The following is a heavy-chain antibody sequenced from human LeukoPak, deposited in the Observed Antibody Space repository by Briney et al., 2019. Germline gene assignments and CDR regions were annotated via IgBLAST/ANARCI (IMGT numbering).Heavy chain of an antibody. D-gene: IGHD6-19*01. Sequence: GASVKVSCKASGGTFSSYAISWVRQAPGQGLEWMGGIIPIFGTANYAQKFQGRVTITADESTSTAYMELSSLRSEDTAVYYCAGRAVANDAFDIWGQGTMVTVSS. J-gene: IGHJ3*02. CDR3: AGRAVANDAFDI. V-gene: IGHV1-69*01. CDR1: GGTFSSYA. CDR2: IIPIFGTA.